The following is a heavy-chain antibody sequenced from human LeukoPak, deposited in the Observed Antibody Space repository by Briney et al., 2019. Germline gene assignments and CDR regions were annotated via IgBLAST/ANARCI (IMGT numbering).Heavy chain of an antibody. J-gene: IGHJ4*02. Sequence: GGSLRLSCAASGFTFCSYSMNWVRQAPGKGLEWVSSISTSSSYINYADSVKGRFTISRDNAKKSLYLQMNSLRAEDTAVYYCARVYQGVSLFDGIDYWGQGTLVTVSS. CDR3: ARVYQGVSLFDGIDY. CDR1: GFTFCSYS. V-gene: IGHV3-21*01. CDR2: ISTSSSYI. D-gene: IGHD3-10*01.